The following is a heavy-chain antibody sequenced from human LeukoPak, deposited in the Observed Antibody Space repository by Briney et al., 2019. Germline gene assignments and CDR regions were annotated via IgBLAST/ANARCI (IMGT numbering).Heavy chain of an antibody. CDR3: ASIGGSGSYSSDY. J-gene: IGHJ4*02. Sequence: SETLSLTCAVYGGSFSAYYWSWIRQPPGKGLEWIGEINHSGSTNYNPSLKSRVTISVDTSKNQFSLKLSSVTAADTAVYYCASIGGSGSYSSDYWGQGTLVTVSS. D-gene: IGHD3-10*01. CDR2: INHSGST. CDR1: GGSFSAYY. V-gene: IGHV4-34*01.